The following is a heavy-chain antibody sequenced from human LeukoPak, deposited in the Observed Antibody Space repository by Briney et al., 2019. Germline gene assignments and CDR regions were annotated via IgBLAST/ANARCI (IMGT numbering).Heavy chain of an antibody. CDR1: GFTVSRNY. D-gene: IGHD6-19*01. V-gene: IGHV3-66*01. CDR3: ATPIAVPRSSGALDF. Sequence: GGSLRLSCAASGFTVSRNYMTWVRLAPGKGLECVSVIYSGGTTYYADSVKGRFTLSRDNSKNTLYLQMNSLRAEDTAVYYCATPIAVPRSSGALDFWGQGTMVTVS. CDR2: IYSGGTT. J-gene: IGHJ3*01.